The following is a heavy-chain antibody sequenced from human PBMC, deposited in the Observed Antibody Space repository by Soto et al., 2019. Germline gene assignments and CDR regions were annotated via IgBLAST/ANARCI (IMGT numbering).Heavy chain of an antibody. CDR1: EFTFSQHW. D-gene: IGHD4-17*01. CDR2: IKPDGSEK. J-gene: IGHJ4*02. Sequence: EVHLVESGGGLVQPGGSLGLSCAASEFTFSQHWMSWVRQALGKGLEWVADIKPDGSEKYYVDSVKGRFTISRDNAKNSVYLQMNSLRAEYTAVYYCARGPYGRDYWGQGTLVTVSS. CDR3: ARGPYGRDY. V-gene: IGHV3-7*01.